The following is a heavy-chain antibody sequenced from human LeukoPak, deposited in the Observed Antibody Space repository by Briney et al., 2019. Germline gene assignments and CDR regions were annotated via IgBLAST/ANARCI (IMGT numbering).Heavy chain of an antibody. D-gene: IGHD6-19*01. CDR2: ISSSSSYI. CDR3: ARAEAVAGPVDY. Sequence: GGSLRLSCAASGFTFSSYSMSWVRQAPGKGLEWVSSISSSSSYIYYADSVKGRFTISRDNAKNSLYLQMNSPRAEDTAVYYCARAEAVAGPVDYWGQGTLVTVSS. V-gene: IGHV3-21*01. CDR1: GFTFSSYS. J-gene: IGHJ4*02.